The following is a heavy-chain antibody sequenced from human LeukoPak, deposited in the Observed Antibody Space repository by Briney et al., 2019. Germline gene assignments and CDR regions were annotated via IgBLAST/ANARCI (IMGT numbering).Heavy chain of an antibody. V-gene: IGHV4-38-2*02. CDR3: AGRPYCSSTSCYTSNWFDP. CDR1: GYSISSGYY. CDR2: IYHSGST. Sequence: PSETLSLTCTVSGYSISSGYYWGWIRQPPGKGLEWIGSIYHSGSTYYNPSLKSRITISVDTSKNQFSLKLSSVTAADTAVYYCAGRPYCSSTSCYTSNWFDPWAQGTLVTVSS. D-gene: IGHD2-2*02. J-gene: IGHJ5*02.